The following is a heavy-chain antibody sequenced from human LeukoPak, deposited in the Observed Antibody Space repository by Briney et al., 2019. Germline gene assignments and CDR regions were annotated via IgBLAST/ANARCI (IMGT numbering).Heavy chain of an antibody. D-gene: IGHD1-26*01. V-gene: IGHV1-24*01. CDR3: AILLTSGSYYTPFFDY. CDR2: FDPEDGET. CDR1: GYTLTELS. Sequence: ASVKVSCKVSGYTLTELSMHWVRQAPGKGLEWMGGFDPEDGETIYAQKFKGRVTMTEDTSTDTAYMELSSLRSEDTAVYYCAILLTSGSYYTPFFDYWGQGTLVTVSS. J-gene: IGHJ4*02.